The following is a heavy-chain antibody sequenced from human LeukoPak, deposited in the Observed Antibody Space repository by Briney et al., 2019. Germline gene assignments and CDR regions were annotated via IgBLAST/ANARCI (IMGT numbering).Heavy chain of an antibody. CDR3: ARHGYGDSQNAFDI. V-gene: IGHV4-59*08. CDR1: GGSISSYY. CDR2: IYYSGST. J-gene: IGHJ3*02. Sequence: SETLSLTCTVSGGSISSYYWSWIRQPPGKGLEWIGYIYYSGSTNYNPSLKSRVTISVDTSKNQSSLKLSSVTAADTAGYYCARHGYGDSQNAFDIWGQGTMVTVSS. D-gene: IGHD4-17*01.